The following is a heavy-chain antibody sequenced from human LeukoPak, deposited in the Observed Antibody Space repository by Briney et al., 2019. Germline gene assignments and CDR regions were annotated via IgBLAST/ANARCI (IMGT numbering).Heavy chain of an antibody. D-gene: IGHD6-19*01. CDR2: INANSVGT. V-gene: IGHV1-2*02. Sequence: ASVKVSCKASGYTFTGYYMLWVRQAPGQRLEWTGWINANSVGTNYAQKFQGRVTMTRVTSISTAYMELGRLRSDDTAVDYCVRDRSRGWPTWAFDIWGQGTMVTVSS. CDR1: GYTFTGYY. CDR3: VRDRSRGWPTWAFDI. J-gene: IGHJ3*02.